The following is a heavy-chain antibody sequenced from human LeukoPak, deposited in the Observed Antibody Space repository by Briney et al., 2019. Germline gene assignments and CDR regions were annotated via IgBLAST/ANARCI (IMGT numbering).Heavy chain of an antibody. CDR3: AELGITMIGGV. V-gene: IGHV3-30*02. CDR2: VRYDGRNK. Sequence: GGSLRLSCAASGFTFSNYAMRWFRQAPGKGLEGVAFVRYDGRNKYYADSVKGRFTISRDNSKNTLYLQMNSLRAEDTAVYYCAELGITMIGGVWGKGTTVTISS. D-gene: IGHD3-10*02. CDR1: GFTFSNYA. J-gene: IGHJ6*04.